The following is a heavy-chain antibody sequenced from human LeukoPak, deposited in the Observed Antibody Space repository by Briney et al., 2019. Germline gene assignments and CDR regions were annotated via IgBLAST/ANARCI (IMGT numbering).Heavy chain of an antibody. V-gene: IGHV3-23*01. CDR2: ISGSGGSS. Sequence: GGSLRLSCAASGFTFSSYALSWVRQAPGKGLEWVSGISGSGGSSNYADSVKGRFTISRDNSKNTLSLQMNTLRTDDTAVYYCAKGRALEVVAAFNYWGQGTVVTVSS. J-gene: IGHJ4*02. D-gene: IGHD2-15*01. CDR3: AKGRALEVVAAFNY. CDR1: GFTFSSYA.